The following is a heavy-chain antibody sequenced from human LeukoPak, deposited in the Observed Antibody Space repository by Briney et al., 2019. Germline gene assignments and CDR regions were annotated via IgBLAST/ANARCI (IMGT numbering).Heavy chain of an antibody. V-gene: IGHV4-59*08. J-gene: IGHJ4*02. CDR2: IYYSGST. CDR3: ARQTGYLTDY. Sequence: SETLSLTCTVSGGSISSYYWSWIRQPPGKGLEWIGYIYYSGSTNYNPSLKSRVTISVDTSKNQFSLKPSSVTAADTAVYYCARQTGYLTDYWGQGTLVTVSS. CDR1: GGSISSYY. D-gene: IGHD1-1*01.